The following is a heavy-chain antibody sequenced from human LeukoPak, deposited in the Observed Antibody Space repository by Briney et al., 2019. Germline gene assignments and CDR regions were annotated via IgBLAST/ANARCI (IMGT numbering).Heavy chain of an antibody. J-gene: IGHJ5*02. CDR2: IYHSGST. CDR3: ARDVGADRVLGDIVVVPAATDNWFDP. D-gene: IGHD2-2*01. V-gene: IGHV4-4*02. CDR1: GGSISSSNW. Sequence: SETLSLTCAVSGGSISSSNWWSWVRQPPGKGLEWIGEIYHSGSTNYNPSLKSRVTISVDKSKNQFSLKLSSVTAADTAVYYCARDVGADRVLGDIVVVPAATDNWFDPWGQGTLVTVSS.